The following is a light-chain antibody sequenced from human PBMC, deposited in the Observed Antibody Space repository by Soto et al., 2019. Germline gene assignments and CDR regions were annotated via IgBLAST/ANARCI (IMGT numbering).Light chain of an antibody. CDR1: NSNIGTYT. Sequence: QSVLTQPPSASGTPGQRVIISCSGSNSNIGTYTVNWYQQLPGTAPKLLIYTDYQRPSGVPDRFSGSRSGTSASLAISGLQSEDEADYYCATWDDSLNGPVFGGGTKLTVL. CDR2: TDY. CDR3: ATWDDSLNGPV. V-gene: IGLV1-44*01. J-gene: IGLJ3*02.